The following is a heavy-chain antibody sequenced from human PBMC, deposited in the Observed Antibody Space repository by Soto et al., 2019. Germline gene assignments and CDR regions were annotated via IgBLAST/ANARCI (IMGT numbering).Heavy chain of an antibody. CDR3: AKGLGNAKEV. J-gene: IGHJ6*02. CDR1: GFNFGSYG. Sequence: EVQLLESGGGLVQPGGSLRLSCSASGFNFGSYGMSWVRQAPGKGLEWVSGLTASGLNTYYTYSVKGRLTISRDNSRNTVYLQMSGLRVEDTAVFHCAKGLGNAKEVWGQGTTVTVSS. D-gene: IGHD2-8*01. V-gene: IGHV3-23*01. CDR2: LTASGLNT.